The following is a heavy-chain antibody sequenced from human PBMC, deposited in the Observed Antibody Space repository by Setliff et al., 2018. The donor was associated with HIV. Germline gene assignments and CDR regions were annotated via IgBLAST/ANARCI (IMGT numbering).Heavy chain of an antibody. V-gene: IGHV4-4*07. Sequence: SETLSLTCSVSGASITSHNWSWIRQAAGKGLEWIGRIYTRGNTDYNPSLRSRVTMSVDTSKNQFSLKVTSVTAADTAVYYCTRDLWGDDYYYNNMDVWGKGTTVTVSS. D-gene: IGHD2-21*02. CDR3: TRDLWGDDYYYNNMDV. CDR2: IYTRGNT. J-gene: IGHJ6*03. CDR1: GASITSHN.